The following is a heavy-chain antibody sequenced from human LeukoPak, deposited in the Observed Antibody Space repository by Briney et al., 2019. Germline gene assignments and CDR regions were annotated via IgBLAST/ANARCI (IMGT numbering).Heavy chain of an antibody. J-gene: IGHJ3*02. D-gene: IGHD3-3*01. V-gene: IGHV1-69*05. Sequence: SVKVSCKASGGTFSSYAISWVRQAPGQGLEWMGGIIPIFGTANYAQKFQGRVTMTTDTSTSTAYMELRSLRSDDTAVYYCARGGVLRFLDVNAFDIWGQGTMVTVSS. CDR1: GGTFSSYA. CDR2: IIPIFGTA. CDR3: ARGGVLRFLDVNAFDI.